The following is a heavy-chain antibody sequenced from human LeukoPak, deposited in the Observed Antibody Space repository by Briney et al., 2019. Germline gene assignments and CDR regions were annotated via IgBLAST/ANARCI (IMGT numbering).Heavy chain of an antibody. CDR1: RLTFSSYG. CDR2: IRYDGSNK. V-gene: IGHV3-30*02. CDR3: VGGSGWYG. Sequence: TGGSLRLSCAASRLTFSSYGMHWVRQAPGKGLEWVAFIRYDGSNKYYADSVKGRFTISRDNSKNTLYLQMNSLRAEDTAVYYCVGGSGWYGGGQGTLVTVSS. D-gene: IGHD6-19*01. J-gene: IGHJ4*02.